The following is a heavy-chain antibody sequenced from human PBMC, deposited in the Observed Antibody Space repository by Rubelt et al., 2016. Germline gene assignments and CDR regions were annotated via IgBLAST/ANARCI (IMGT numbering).Heavy chain of an antibody. CDR3: ARGNSGYDYGLDY. V-gene: IGHV1-2*02. J-gene: IGHJ4*02. Sequence: QVQLVQSGAEVKRPGASVKVSCKASGYTFTGYYMHWVRQAPGQGLEWMGWINPNSGGTNYAQKFQGRVTMTRDTSVSTAYMELSRLTSDDTAVYYCARGNSGYDYGLDYWGQGTLVTVSS. CDR1: GYTFTGYY. CDR2: INPNSGGT. D-gene: IGHD5-12*01.